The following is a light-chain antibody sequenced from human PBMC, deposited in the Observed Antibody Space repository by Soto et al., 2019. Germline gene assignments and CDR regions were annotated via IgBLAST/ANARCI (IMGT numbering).Light chain of an antibody. Sequence: QTVVTQPPSVSAAPGREVTISCSGSTSNIGNNYVSWYQHLPGTAPKLLIYDNNKRPSGIPDRFSGSKSGTSATLGITGLQTGDEADYYCGAWDSSLSFWVFGGRTKLTVL. CDR3: GAWDSSLSFWV. CDR2: DNN. V-gene: IGLV1-51*01. CDR1: TSNIGNNY. J-gene: IGLJ3*02.